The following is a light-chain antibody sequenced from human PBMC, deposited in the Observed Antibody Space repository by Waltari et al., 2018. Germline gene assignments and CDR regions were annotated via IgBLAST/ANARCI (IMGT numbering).Light chain of an antibody. CDR2: EVN. V-gene: IGLV2-23*02. CDR1: SSDVGSHNL. Sequence: QSALTQTASVSGSPGQSITISCPGTSSDVGSHNLVSWYQQHPGKAPKLMIYEVNKRPSGVSFLCSGSKSGNTASLTISGLQAEDEAEYYCCSYATVGTFVFGTGTEVTVL. J-gene: IGLJ1*01. CDR3: CSYATVGTFV.